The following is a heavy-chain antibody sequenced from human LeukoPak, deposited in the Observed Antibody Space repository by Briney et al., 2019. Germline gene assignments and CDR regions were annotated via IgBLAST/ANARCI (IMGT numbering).Heavy chain of an antibody. D-gene: IGHD3-22*01. CDR3: ARWLYYDSSGYLNYYYYYGMDV. CDR1: GGSFSGYY. V-gene: IGHV4-34*01. J-gene: IGHJ6*02. Sequence: SETLSLTCAVYGGSFSGYYWSWIRQPPGKGLEWIGSIYYSGSTYYNPSLKSRVTISVDTSKNQFSLKLSSVTAADTAVYYCARWLYYDSSGYLNYYYYYGMDVWGQGTTVTVSS. CDR2: IYYSGST.